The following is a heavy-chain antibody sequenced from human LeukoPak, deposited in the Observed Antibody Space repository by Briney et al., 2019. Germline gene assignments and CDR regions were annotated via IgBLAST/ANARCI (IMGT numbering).Heavy chain of an antibody. J-gene: IGHJ2*01. CDR1: GGTFSSYA. D-gene: IGHD2/OR15-2a*01. CDR2: IIPIFGTA. CDR3: SLYRAGQPLYWYFDL. V-gene: IGHV1-69*13. Sequence: SVKVSCKASGGTFSSYAISWVRQAPGRGLEWMGGIIPIFGTANYAQKFQGRVTITADESTSTAYMELSSLRSEDTAVYYCSLYRAGQPLYWYFDLWGRGTLVTVSS.